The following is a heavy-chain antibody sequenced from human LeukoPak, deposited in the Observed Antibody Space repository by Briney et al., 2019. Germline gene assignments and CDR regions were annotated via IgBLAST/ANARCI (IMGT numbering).Heavy chain of an antibody. CDR1: GGSISSYY. J-gene: IGHJ5*02. V-gene: IGHV4-59*01. CDR3: ARRIVGATWGSWFDP. Sequence: PSETLSLTCTVSGGSISSYYWSWIRQPPGKGLEWIGYIYYSGSTNYNPSLKSRVTISVDTSKNQFSLKLSSVTAADTAVYYRARRIVGATWGSWFDPWGQGTLVTVSS. D-gene: IGHD1-26*01. CDR2: IYYSGST.